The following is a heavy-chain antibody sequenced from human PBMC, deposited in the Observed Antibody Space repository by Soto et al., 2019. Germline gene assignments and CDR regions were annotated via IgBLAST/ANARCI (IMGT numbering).Heavy chain of an antibody. D-gene: IGHD2-21*02. Sequence: QVQLVQSGTEVKTPGSSVKVSCKASGGSFSKFAINWVRQAPGQGLEWMGGIIPTLGTTDYAHKFQGRVTITADEATRTAYMELSGLRSEDTAVYYCARDDATNCGDDCYRYFYYGMDVWGQGTTVTVSS. CDR1: GGSFSKFA. CDR3: ARDDATNCGDDCYRYFYYGMDV. J-gene: IGHJ6*02. CDR2: IIPTLGTT. V-gene: IGHV1-69*01.